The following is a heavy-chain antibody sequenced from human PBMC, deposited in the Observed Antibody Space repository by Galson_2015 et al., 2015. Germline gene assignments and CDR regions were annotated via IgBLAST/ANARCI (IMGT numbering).Heavy chain of an antibody. J-gene: IGHJ6*02. V-gene: IGHV3-23*01. CDR3: ANGPSSSWPKYYYYYGMDV. CDR2: ISGSGGST. Sequence: SLRLSCAASGFTFSSSGFPFSSYAMSWVRQAPGKGLEWVSAISGSGGSTYYADSVKGRLTISRDNSKNTLYLQMNSLRAEDTAVYYCANGPSSSWPKYYYYYGMDVWGQGTTVTVSS. D-gene: IGHD6-13*01. CDR1: GFTFSSSGFPFSSYA.